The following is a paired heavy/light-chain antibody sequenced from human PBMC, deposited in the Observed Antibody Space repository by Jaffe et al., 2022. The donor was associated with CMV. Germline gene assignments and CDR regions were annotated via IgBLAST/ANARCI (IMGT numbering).Light chain of an antibody. CDR1: QSVSSSY. V-gene: IGKV3-20*01. J-gene: IGKJ5*01. CDR2: GAS. Sequence: EIVLTQSPGTLSLSPGERATLSCRASQSVSSSYLVWYQQKPGQAPRLLIYGASSRATGIPDRFSGSGSGTDFTLTISRLEPEDFAVYYCQHYGTSPPITFGQGTRLEIK. CDR3: QHYGTSPPIT.
Heavy chain of an antibody. CDR2: IYYSGST. D-gene: IGHD3-10*01. Sequence: QVQLQESGPGLVKPSETLSLTCTVSGGSISSYYWSWIRQPPGKGLEWIGYIYYSGSTNYNPSLNSRVTISVDTSKNQFSLKLNSVTAADTAVYYCARAYYYGSGSPKFYYYYYMDVWGKGTTVTVSS. CDR1: GGSISSYY. V-gene: IGHV4-59*01. CDR3: ARAYYYGSGSPKFYYYYYMDV. J-gene: IGHJ6*03.